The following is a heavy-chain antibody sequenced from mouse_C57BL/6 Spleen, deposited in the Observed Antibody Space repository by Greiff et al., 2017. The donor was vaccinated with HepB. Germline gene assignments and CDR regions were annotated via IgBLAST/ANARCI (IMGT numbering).Heavy chain of an antibody. CDR1: GFNIKDDY. J-gene: IGHJ2*01. V-gene: IGHV14-4*01. Sequence: VQLKESGAELVRPGASVKLSCTASGFNIKDDYMHWVKQRPEQGLEWIGWIDPENGDTEYASKFQGKATITADTSSNTAYLQLSSLTSEDTAVYYCTNSFYYYGSSRPDYWGQGTTLTVSS. CDR3: TNSFYYYGSSRPDY. CDR2: IDPENGDT. D-gene: IGHD1-1*01.